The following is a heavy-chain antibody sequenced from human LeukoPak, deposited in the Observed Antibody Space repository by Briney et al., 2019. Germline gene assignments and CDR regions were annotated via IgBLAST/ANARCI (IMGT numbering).Heavy chain of an antibody. CDR3: ARDGCSGGSCYSGFDY. D-gene: IGHD2-15*01. CDR1: GYTLTELS. CDR2: FDPEDGET. V-gene: IGHV1-24*01. J-gene: IGHJ4*02. Sequence: ASVKVSCKVSGYTLTELSMHWVRQAPGKGLEWMGGFDPEDGETIYAQKFQGRVTMTEDTSTDTAYMELSSLRSEDTAVYYCARDGCSGGSCYSGFDYWGQGTLVTVSS.